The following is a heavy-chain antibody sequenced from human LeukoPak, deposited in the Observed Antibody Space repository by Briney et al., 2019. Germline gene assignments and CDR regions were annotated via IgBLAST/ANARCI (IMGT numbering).Heavy chain of an antibody. CDR2: ISGSGGST. D-gene: IGHD3-22*01. J-gene: IGHJ3*02. Sequence: PGGSLRLSCADSGFTFSSYAMSWVRQAPGKGLEWVSAISGSGGSTYYADSVKGRFTISRDNSKNTLYLQMNSLRAEDTAVYYCAKDAGGYYDSSGYFLGAFDIWGQGTMVTVSS. V-gene: IGHV3-23*01. CDR1: GFTFSSYA. CDR3: AKDAGGYYDSSGYFLGAFDI.